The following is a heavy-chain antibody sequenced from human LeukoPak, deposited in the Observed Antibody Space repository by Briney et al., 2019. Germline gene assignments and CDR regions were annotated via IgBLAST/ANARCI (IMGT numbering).Heavy chain of an antibody. J-gene: IGHJ3*01. V-gene: IGHV1-46*01. CDR2: ISPSGDST. CDR1: GYIFSNYY. CDR3: ATSRAFDF. Sequence: GASVKVSCKASGYIFSNYYMHWVRQAPGQGLEWKGIISPSGDSTNYAQKFQGRVTMTRDTSTSTLYMELSSLRSEDTAIYSCATSRAFDFWGQGTMVTVSS.